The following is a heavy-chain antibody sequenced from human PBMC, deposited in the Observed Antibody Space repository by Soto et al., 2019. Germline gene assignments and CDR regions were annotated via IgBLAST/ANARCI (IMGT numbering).Heavy chain of an antibody. V-gene: IGHV3-53*01. CDR2: IYSGGST. CDR1: GFTVSSNY. CDR3: ARQENPDYYGMDV. J-gene: IGHJ6*02. Sequence: EVQLVESGGGLIHPGGSLRLSCAASGFTVSSNYMSWVRQAPGKGLEWVSVIYSGGSTYYADSVKGRFTISRDNSKNTLYLQMNSLRAEDTAVYYCARQENPDYYGMDVWGQGTTVTVSS.